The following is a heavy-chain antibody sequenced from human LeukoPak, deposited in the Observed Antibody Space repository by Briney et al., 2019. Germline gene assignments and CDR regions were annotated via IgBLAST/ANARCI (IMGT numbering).Heavy chain of an antibody. J-gene: IGHJ3*02. Sequence: SETLSLSCTVSGGSISSADYYWSWIRQPPGKGLEWIGYIYYSGSTYYNSSLKSRITISVDTSKNQFSLKLSSVTAADTAIYYCAREIKPCGGGCYSGPFDIWGQGTMVTVSS. CDR1: GGSISSADYY. V-gene: IGHV4-30-4*08. D-gene: IGHD2-21*01. CDR2: IYYSGST. CDR3: AREIKPCGGGCYSGPFDI.